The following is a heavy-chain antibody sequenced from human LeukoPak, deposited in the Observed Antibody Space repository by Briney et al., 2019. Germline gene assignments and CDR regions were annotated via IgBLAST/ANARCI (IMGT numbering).Heavy chain of an antibody. D-gene: IGHD6-19*01. CDR2: IYYSGST. J-gene: IGHJ4*02. V-gene: IGHV4-39*01. CDR3: ATSSGWRLYYFDY. CDR1: GGSISSSSYY. Sequence: PSETLSLTCTVSGGSISSSSYYWGWIRQPPGKGLEWIGSIYYSGSTYYNPSLKSRVTISVDTSKNQFSLKLSSVTAADTAVYYCATSSGWRLYYFDYWGQGTLVTVSS.